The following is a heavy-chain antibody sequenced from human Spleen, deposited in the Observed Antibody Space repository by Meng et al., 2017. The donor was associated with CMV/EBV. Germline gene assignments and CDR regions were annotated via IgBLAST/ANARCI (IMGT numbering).Heavy chain of an antibody. J-gene: IGHJ5*02. V-gene: IGHV1-18*01. Sequence: SGYTFTNYDISWVRQAPGQGLEWMGWINAYSGNTNYAQKLQGRVTITTDTSTSTAYMDLRSLRSDDTAVYYCARGCSGGSCLNWFDPWGQGTPVTVSS. CDR1: GYTFTNYD. D-gene: IGHD2-15*01. CDR3: ARGCSGGSCLNWFDP. CDR2: INAYSGNT.